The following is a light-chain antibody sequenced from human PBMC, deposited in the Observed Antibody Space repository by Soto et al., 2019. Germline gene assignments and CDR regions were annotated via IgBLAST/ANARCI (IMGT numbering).Light chain of an antibody. V-gene: IGKV3-20*01. Sequence: EIVLTQSPGTLSLSPGERATLSCRATQTISSNYLAWYQQKPGQAPKLLIHGASTRATGIPDRISGSGSGTDFTLTISRLEPEDFAVYYCQLYGSSPKTFGQGTKVEV. CDR1: QTISSNY. CDR2: GAS. J-gene: IGKJ1*01. CDR3: QLYGSSPKT.